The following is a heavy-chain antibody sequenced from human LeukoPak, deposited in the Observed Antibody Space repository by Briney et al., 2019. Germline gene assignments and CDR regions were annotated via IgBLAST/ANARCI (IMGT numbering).Heavy chain of an antibody. D-gene: IGHD3-10*02. CDR2: IGTSSTYI. CDR3: AELGITMIGGV. J-gene: IGHJ6*04. CDR1: GFTFSFYT. V-gene: IGHV3-21*01. Sequence: PGGSLRLSCAASGFTFSFYTMSWVRQAPGKGLEWVSSIGTSSTYIYYSDSLKGRFTISRDNAKNSLYLQMNSLRAEDTAVYYCAELGITMIGGVWGKGTTVTISS.